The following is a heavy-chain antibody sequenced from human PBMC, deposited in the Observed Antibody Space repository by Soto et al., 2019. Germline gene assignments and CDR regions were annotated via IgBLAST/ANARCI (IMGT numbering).Heavy chain of an antibody. CDR2: IIPILGIA. D-gene: IGHD5-12*01. V-gene: IGHV1-69*02. CDR1: GGTFSSYT. J-gene: IGHJ4*02. Sequence: QVQLVQSGAEVKKPGSSVKVSCKASGGTFSSYTISWVRQAPGQGLEWMGRIIPILGIANYAQKFQGRVTITADKSTSTAYMELSSLRSEDTAVYYCASRDGYNFHFDYWGKGTLVTVSS. CDR3: ASRDGYNFHFDY.